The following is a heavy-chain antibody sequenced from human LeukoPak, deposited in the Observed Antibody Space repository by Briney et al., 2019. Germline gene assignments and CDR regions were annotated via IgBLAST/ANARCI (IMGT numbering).Heavy chain of an antibody. CDR1: GFTFSSYA. CDR3: AREEWEPPYYYYGMDV. Sequence: GRSLRLSCAASGFTFSSYAMHWVRQAPGKGLEWVAVISYDGSNKYYADSVKGRFTISRDNSKNTLYLQMNSLRAEDTAVYYWAREEWEPPYYYYGMDVWGQGTTVTVSS. V-gene: IGHV3-30-3*01. J-gene: IGHJ6*02. CDR2: ISYDGSNK. D-gene: IGHD1-26*01.